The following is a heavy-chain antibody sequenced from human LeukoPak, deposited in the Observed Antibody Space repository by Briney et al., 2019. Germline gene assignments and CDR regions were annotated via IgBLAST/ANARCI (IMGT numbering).Heavy chain of an antibody. J-gene: IGHJ4*02. CDR1: GGSISSNTYY. V-gene: IGHV4-39*01. CDR3: ARHGDYVWGSYRYLAWTPPYYFDY. Sequence: NPSETLSLTCTVSGGSISSNTYYWVWIRQPPGQGLEWVGSIYYSGTTYYNPSLKSRVTISVDTSKNQFSLKLSSVTAADTAVYYCARHGDYVWGSYRYLAWTPPYYFDYWGQGTLVTVSS. CDR2: IYYSGTT. D-gene: IGHD3-16*02.